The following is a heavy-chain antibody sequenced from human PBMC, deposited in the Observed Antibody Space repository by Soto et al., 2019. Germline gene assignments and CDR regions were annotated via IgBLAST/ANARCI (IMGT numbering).Heavy chain of an antibody. CDR1: GYTFSTSG. V-gene: IGHV1-18*01. CDR3: ARDTESNRYND. J-gene: IGHJ1*01. Sequence: ASVKVSCKTSGYTFSTSGISWVRQAPGQGLEWVGWIRPDNGNTKSAQRLQGRVTLTTDTSASTAYMELRSLTSDDTAMYYCARDTESNRYNDWGQGPLVTVSS. CDR2: IRPDNGNT. D-gene: IGHD1-20*01.